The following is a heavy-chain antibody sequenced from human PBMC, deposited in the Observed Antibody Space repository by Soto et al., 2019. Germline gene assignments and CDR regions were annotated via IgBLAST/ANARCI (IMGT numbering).Heavy chain of an antibody. D-gene: IGHD6-13*01. CDR1: GFTFSSYA. J-gene: IGHJ6*02. CDR2: IGGSDSST. Sequence: EVQLLDSGGGLVQPGGSLRLSCAASGFTFSSYAMSWVRQAPGKGLEWVSTIGGSDSSTYYADSVRGRFTISRDNSKNTLFLQRNSLGAEDTAIYYCARDGLASSGFYGMDVWGQGTSVTVSS. V-gene: IGHV3-23*01. CDR3: ARDGLASSGFYGMDV.